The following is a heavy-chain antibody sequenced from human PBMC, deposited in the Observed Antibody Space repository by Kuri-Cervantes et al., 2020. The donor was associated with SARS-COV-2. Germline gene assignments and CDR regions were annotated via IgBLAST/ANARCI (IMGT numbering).Heavy chain of an antibody. CDR3: AKGGPMGRGEIRNNWFDP. CDR2: ITGSGDNT. CDR1: GFTFSSYA. J-gene: IGHJ5*02. V-gene: IGHV3-23*01. D-gene: IGHD3-10*01. Sequence: GESLKISCAASGFTFSSYAMSWVRQAPGKGLEWVSLITGSGDNTYYADFVRGRFTISRDNSRNTLYLQMNSLRTEDTAVYYCAKGGPMGRGEIRNNWFDPWGQGTLVTVSS.